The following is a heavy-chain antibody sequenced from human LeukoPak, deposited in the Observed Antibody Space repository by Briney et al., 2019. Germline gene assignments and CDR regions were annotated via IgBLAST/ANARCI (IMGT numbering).Heavy chain of an antibody. CDR1: GGSFSGYY. V-gene: IGHV4-34*01. Sequence: RTSETLSLTCAVFGGSFSGYYWSWIRQPLGKGLEWIAEINNSGGTNYNPSLKSRVTISVDTSNIQFSLKLSSVTAADTAVYYCAGSRVWANNSWHYWFDPWGQGTLVTVSS. D-gene: IGHD2/OR15-2a*01. CDR2: INNSGGT. CDR3: AGSRVWANNSWHYWFDP. J-gene: IGHJ5*02.